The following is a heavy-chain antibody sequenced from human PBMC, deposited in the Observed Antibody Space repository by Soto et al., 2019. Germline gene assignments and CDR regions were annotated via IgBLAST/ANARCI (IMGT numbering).Heavy chain of an antibody. CDR3: AKDFDYYGSGSSNPDI. J-gene: IGHJ3*02. CDR2: ISGSGGST. Sequence: GGSLRLSCAASGFTFSSYAMSWVRQAPGKGLEWVSVISGSGGSTYYADSVKGRFTISRDNSKNTLYLQMNSLRAEDTAVYYCAKDFDYYGSGSSNPDIWGQGTMVTVSS. D-gene: IGHD3-10*01. V-gene: IGHV3-23*01. CDR1: GFTFSSYA.